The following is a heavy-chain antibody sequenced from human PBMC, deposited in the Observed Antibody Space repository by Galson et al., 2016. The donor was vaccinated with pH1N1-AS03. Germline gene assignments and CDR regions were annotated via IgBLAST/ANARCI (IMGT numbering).Heavy chain of an antibody. CDR3: ARASRWLQIGFDY. D-gene: IGHD5-24*01. CDR2: ISNDGRNK. V-gene: IGHV3-30-3*01. J-gene: IGHJ4*02. Sequence: SLRLSCAASGFPFSTYAMHWVRQAPGKGLEWVAVISNDGRNKIYADSVKGRLTISRDSSKNTLYLEMNSLRAEDTAVYYCARASRWLQIGFDYWGQGTLVTVSS. CDR1: GFPFSTYA.